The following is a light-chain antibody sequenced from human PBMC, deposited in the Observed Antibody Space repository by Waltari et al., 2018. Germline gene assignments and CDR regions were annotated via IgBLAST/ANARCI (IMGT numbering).Light chain of an antibody. J-gene: IGLJ3*02. CDR3: SSRNGRANQVV. Sequence: SSELTQDPAVSVALGQTVRFTCQGDSLRSSYASWYQLKPGQAPVLVRYGKDKRPSGIPDRISGYSSGTTSSLTITGAQAEDEADYCCSSRNGRANQVVFAGGTKVTVL. V-gene: IGLV3-19*01. CDR2: GKD. CDR1: SLRSSY.